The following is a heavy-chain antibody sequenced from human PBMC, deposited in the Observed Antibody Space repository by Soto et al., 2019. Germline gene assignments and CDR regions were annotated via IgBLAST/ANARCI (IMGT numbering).Heavy chain of an antibody. CDR1: GGSVNSGTYH. CDR3: ARDYRTTEISGVVINYAMDL. Sequence: PSETLSLTCTVSGGSVNSGTYHWSWIRQSPGKGLEWIGYIHNSRKTNYNPSLRSRVTISLDTSENQFSLRLGSVTAADTAVYYCARDYRTTEISGVVINYAMDLWGQGTTVTVSS. D-gene: IGHD3-3*01. CDR2: IHNSRKT. J-gene: IGHJ6*02. V-gene: IGHV4-61*01.